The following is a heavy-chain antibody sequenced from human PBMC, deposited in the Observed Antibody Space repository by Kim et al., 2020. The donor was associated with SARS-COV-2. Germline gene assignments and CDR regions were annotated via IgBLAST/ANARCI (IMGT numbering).Heavy chain of an antibody. CDR2: INHSGST. V-gene: IGHV4-34*01. D-gene: IGHD3-3*01. J-gene: IGHJ4*01. CDR1: GGSFSGYY. CDR3: ARGSNYDFWSGYFYFDY. Sequence: SETLSLTCAVYGGSFSGYYWSWIRQPPGKGLEWIGEINHSGSTNYNPSLKSRVTISVDTSKNQFSLKLSSVTAADTAVYYCARGSNYDFWSGYFYFDYWG.